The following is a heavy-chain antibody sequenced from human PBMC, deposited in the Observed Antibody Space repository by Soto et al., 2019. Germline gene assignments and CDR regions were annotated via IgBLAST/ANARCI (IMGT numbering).Heavy chain of an antibody. V-gene: IGHV3-11*01. J-gene: IGHJ4*02. Sequence: VQLLQSGGGLVQPGGSLRLSCAASEFTFSDYYMSWIRQAPGKGLEWVSYISTSGRTIYYADSVKGRFTISRDNAKKSLLLQMSSLRAEDTAVYYCVRVGEAAAGIHYFDYWGQGTLVTVSS. CDR2: ISTSGRTI. CDR1: EFTFSDYY. CDR3: VRVGEAAAGIHYFDY. D-gene: IGHD6-13*01.